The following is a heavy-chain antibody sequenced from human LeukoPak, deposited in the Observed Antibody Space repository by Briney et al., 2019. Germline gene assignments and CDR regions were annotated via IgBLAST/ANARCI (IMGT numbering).Heavy chain of an antibody. CDR2: IYPGDSQT. Sequence: GESLKISCQASGYTFPNYWIGWVRQMPGRDLEWMGIIYPGDSQTRYKASFQGQVTISADTSSSTTFLHWSSLKASDTAMYYCAREGFLWGQGTLVIVSP. J-gene: IGHJ4*02. CDR3: AREGFL. CDR1: GYTFPNYW. V-gene: IGHV5-51*01.